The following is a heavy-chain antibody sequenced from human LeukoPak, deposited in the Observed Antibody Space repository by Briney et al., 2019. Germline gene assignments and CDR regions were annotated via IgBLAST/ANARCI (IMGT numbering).Heavy chain of an antibody. CDR1: GGDFNSHI. D-gene: IGHD2-15*01. J-gene: IGHJ5*01. V-gene: IGHV1-69*02. CDR2: IIPMRNLA. CDR3: ARGKYCSGGECYSVRTSYDGFDS. Sequence: AVKVSCKASGGDFNSHIINWVRQAPGQGLEWMGRIIPMRNLANYAHKFQGRVIISAEKSRRTAYMERSSLASDDTAVYYCARGKYCSGGECYSVRTSYDGFDSWGQGTVVSVSS.